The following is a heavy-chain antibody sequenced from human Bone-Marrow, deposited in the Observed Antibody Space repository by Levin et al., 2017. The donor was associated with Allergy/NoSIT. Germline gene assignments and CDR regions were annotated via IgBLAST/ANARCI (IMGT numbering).Heavy chain of an antibody. CDR1: GFTFSSYA. Sequence: PGESLKISCAASGFTFSSYAMSWFRQAPGKGLEWVSHITSGSGGGLYYAHSVKGRFTISRDNSKSTLYLQMNSLRADDTALYYCARGTYGSFDYWGQGTLDTVSS. V-gene: IGHV3-23*01. D-gene: IGHD1-26*01. CDR2: ITSGSGGGL. CDR3: ARGTYGSFDY. J-gene: IGHJ4*02.